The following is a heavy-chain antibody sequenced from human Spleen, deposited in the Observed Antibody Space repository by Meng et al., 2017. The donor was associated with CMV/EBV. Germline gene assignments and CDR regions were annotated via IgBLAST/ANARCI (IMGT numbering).Heavy chain of an antibody. D-gene: IGHD3-3*01. V-gene: IGHV1-2*02. J-gene: IGHJ4*02. Sequence: ASGYTFTGYYMPWARQAPGQGLEWMGWIDPSSGGTSSAQKFQGRVTMTRDTSITTAYMELIRLRSDDTAVYYCARSLSVFLEWSLGYWGQGALVTVSS. CDR3: ARSLSVFLEWSLGY. CDR1: GYTFTGYY. CDR2: IDPSSGGT.